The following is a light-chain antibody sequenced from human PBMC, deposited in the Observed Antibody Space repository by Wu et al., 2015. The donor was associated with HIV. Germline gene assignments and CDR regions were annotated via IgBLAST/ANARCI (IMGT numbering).Light chain of an antibody. CDR2: GAS. CDR1: QSVSSSY. CDR3: QHYGSSSQVT. J-gene: IGKJ4*01. Sequence: EIVLTQSPGTLSLSPGERATLSCRASQSVSSSYLAWYQQKPGQAPRLLIYGASSRATGIPDRFSGSGSGTDFTLTISRPEPEDFAVYYCQHYGSSSQVTFGGGTKVEIK. V-gene: IGKV3-20*01.